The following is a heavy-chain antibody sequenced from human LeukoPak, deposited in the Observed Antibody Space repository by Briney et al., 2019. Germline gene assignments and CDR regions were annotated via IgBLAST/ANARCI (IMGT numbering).Heavy chain of an antibody. Sequence: GGSLRLSCAASAFTGNSLAMSWLPQAQGKGREGFSDINGGGASTSQADSGKGPFTISRDNSKNTLYLQMNSLRAEETAVYYCAKGEVSGGSFDYWGQGTLVTVSS. J-gene: IGHJ4*02. CDR2: INGGGAST. D-gene: IGHD2-15*01. CDR3: AKGEVSGGSFDY. CDR1: AFTGNSLA. V-gene: IGHV3-23*01.